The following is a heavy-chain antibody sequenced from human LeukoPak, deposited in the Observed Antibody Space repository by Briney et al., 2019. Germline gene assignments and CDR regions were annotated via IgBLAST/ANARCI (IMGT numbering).Heavy chain of an antibody. Sequence: PSQTLSLTCTVSGGSITSGSYYWGWVRQPPGKGLEWLGTIYYRGTTYYSPSLKSRVTISVDTSKNQFSLRLNSVTAADTAVYYCARDFSSSSSVYYYYYMDVWGKGTSVTVSS. CDR2: IYYRGTT. J-gene: IGHJ6*03. V-gene: IGHV4-39*07. D-gene: IGHD6-6*01. CDR1: GGSITSGSYY. CDR3: ARDFSSSSSVYYYYYMDV.